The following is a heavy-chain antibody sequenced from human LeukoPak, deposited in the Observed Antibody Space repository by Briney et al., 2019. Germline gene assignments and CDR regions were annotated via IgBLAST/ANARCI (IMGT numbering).Heavy chain of an antibody. CDR3: ARELRYDNSDSGAF. D-gene: IGHD3-22*01. Sequence: SETLSLTCTVSGGSISSYYWSWIRQPPGKGLEWIGYIYYSGSTNYNPSLKSRVTISVDTSKNQFSLKLSSVTAADTAVYYCARELRYDNSDSGAFWGQGTVVTVSS. J-gene: IGHJ3*01. CDR2: IYYSGST. CDR1: GGSISSYY. V-gene: IGHV4-59*12.